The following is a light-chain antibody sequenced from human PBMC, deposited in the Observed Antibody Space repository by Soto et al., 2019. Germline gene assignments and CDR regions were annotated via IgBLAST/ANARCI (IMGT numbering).Light chain of an antibody. Sequence: EIVMTQSPATLSVSPGERATLSCRASQSVSSSYLAWYQQKPGQAPSLLIFDASKRATGILARFSGSGSGTDFTLTITSLEPEDFAVYYCQQRAIWRGVTFGPGTKVDT. V-gene: IGKV3D-20*02. CDR3: QQRAIWRGVT. J-gene: IGKJ3*01. CDR1: QSVSSSY. CDR2: DAS.